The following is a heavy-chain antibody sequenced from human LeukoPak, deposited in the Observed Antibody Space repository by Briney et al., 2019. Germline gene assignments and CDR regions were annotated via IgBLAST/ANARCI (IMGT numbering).Heavy chain of an antibody. V-gene: IGHV1-69*01. D-gene: IGHD2-2*01. Sequence: SVKVSCKASGGTFSSYAISWVRQAPGQGLEWMGGIIPIFGTANYAQKFQGRVTITADESTSTAYMELSSLRSEDTAVYCCARARHQRAPYNYYGMDVGAQGPTVTVPS. J-gene: IGHJ6*02. CDR2: IIPIFGTA. CDR3: ARARHQRAPYNYYGMDV. CDR1: GGTFSSYA.